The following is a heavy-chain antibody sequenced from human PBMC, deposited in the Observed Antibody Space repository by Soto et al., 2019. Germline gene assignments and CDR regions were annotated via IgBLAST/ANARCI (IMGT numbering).Heavy chain of an antibody. CDR2: ISATDGGT. Sequence: GGSLRLSCAASGFKFGNYAMSWVRQAPGKGLEWVSLISATDGGTYYADSVKGRFTISRDNSQNTLYLQVHSLTAEVTAVYYCAKDRRAGGYSAFYFDFWGQGAEVTVSS. CDR1: GFKFGNYA. D-gene: IGHD2-15*01. CDR3: AKDRRAGGYSAFYFDF. J-gene: IGHJ4*02. V-gene: IGHV3-23*01.